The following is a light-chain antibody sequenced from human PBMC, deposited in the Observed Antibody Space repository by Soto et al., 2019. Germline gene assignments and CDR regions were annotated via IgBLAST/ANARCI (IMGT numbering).Light chain of an antibody. J-gene: IGKJ1*01. CDR2: AAS. Sequence: AIRMTQSPSSLSASTGDRVTITCRASQGISSYLAWYQQKPGKAPKLLIYAASTLQSGVPSRFSGSGSGTDFTLTINSLQLDDSGTYYCQQSRNTPRTFGHGTRVEIK. CDR3: QQSRNTPRT. V-gene: IGKV1-8*01. CDR1: QGISSY.